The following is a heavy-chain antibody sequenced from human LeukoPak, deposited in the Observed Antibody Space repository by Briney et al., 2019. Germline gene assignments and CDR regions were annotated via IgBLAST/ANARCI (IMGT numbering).Heavy chain of an antibody. CDR3: ARGLGDRSVYYYLGY. J-gene: IGHJ4*02. Sequence: PSETLSLICAVYGGSFSGYYWTWIRQPPGKGLEWIGEINHSGSTNCNPSLKSRVTISVDTSKNQFSLKMTSVTAADTAVYYCARGLGDRSVYYYLGYWGQGTLVTVSS. CDR1: GGSFSGYY. CDR2: INHSGST. V-gene: IGHV4-34*01. D-gene: IGHD3-22*01.